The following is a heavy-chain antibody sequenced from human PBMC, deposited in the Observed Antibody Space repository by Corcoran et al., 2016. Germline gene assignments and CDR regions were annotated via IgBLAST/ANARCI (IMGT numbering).Heavy chain of an antibody. J-gene: IGHJ3*02. CDR3: TRDVFGSSWYDAFET. D-gene: IGHD6-13*01. CDR2: INPNSGGT. CDR1: GYTFTGYY. Sequence: QVQLVQSGAEVKKPGASVKVSCKASGYTFTGYYMHWVRQAPGQGLEWMGWINPNSGGTNYAQKFQGRVTMTRDTSSSTAYMELSRLGSDDTAVYCCTRDVFGSSWYDAFETWGQGTMFTVSS. V-gene: IGHV1-2*02.